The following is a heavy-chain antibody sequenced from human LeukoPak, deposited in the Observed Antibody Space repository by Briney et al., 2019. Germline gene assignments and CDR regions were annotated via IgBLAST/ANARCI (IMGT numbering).Heavy chain of an antibody. CDR2: IYYSGST. J-gene: IGHJ4*02. CDR1: GGSISRSSYY. D-gene: IGHD5-18*01. Sequence: SETLSLTCTVSGGSISRSSYYWGWIRQPPGKGLEWIGSIYYSGSTYYNPSLKSRVTISVDTSKNQFSLKLSSVTAADTAVYYCARGGRRDTAIVDYWGQGTLVTVSS. V-gene: IGHV4-39*07. CDR3: ARGGRRDTAIVDY.